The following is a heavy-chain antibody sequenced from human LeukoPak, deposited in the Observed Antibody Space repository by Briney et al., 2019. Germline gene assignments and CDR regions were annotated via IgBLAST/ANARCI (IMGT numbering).Heavy chain of an antibody. CDR1: GYTFTNYD. J-gene: IGHJ2*01. D-gene: IGHD2-8*02. Sequence: ASVKVSCKASGYTFTNYDINWLRQATGQGLEWMGWMNPDSGNTGYALKFQGRVTMTRNSSISTACMELSSLRSEDTAVYYCARFATYYETGGSYHWYLDLWGRGTLVTVSS. V-gene: IGHV1-8*01. CDR2: MNPDSGNT. CDR3: ARFATYYETGGSYHWYLDL.